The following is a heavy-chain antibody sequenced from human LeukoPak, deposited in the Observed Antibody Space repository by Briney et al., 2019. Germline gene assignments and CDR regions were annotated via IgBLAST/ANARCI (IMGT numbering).Heavy chain of an antibody. CDR1: GYIFTSYE. D-gene: IGHD3-16*02. J-gene: IGHJ5*02. Sequence: ASVKVSCKASGYIFTSYEINWVRQATGQGLEWMGWMNPNSGNTGYAQKFQGRVTMTRDMSTTTDYMELSSLRSEDTAVYYCARDNSVGDIAWWFDPWGQGTLVTVSS. V-gene: IGHV1-8*01. CDR2: MNPNSGNT. CDR3: ARDNSVGDIAWWFDP.